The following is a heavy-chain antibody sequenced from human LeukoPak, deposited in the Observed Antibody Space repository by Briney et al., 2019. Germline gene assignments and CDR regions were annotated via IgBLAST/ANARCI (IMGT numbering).Heavy chain of an antibody. D-gene: IGHD4-23*01. CDR3: ASSYGGNPDDAFDI. CDR2: INPSGGST. CDR1: GYTFTSYY. V-gene: IGHV1-46*01. Sequence: GPVKVSCKASGYTFTSYYMHWVRQAPGQGLEWMGIINPSGGSTSYAQKFQGRVTMTRDMSSSTVYMELSSLRSEDTAVYYCASSYGGNPDDAFDIWGQGTMVTVSS. J-gene: IGHJ3*02.